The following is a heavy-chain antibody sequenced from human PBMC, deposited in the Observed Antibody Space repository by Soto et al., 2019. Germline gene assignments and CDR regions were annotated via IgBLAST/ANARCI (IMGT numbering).Heavy chain of an antibody. D-gene: IGHD3-3*01. CDR3: ARDLLDIEGY. Sequence: GSLRLSCAASGFTFSSYSMNWVRQAPGKELEWVSYISSSSSTIYYADSVKGRFTISRDNAKNSLYLQMNSLRAEDTAVYYCARDLLDIEGYWGQGTLVTVSS. CDR2: ISSSSSTI. CDR1: GFTFSSYS. J-gene: IGHJ4*02. V-gene: IGHV3-48*01.